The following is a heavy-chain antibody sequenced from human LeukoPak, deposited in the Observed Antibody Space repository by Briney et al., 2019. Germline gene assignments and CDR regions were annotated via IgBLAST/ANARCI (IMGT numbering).Heavy chain of an antibody. CDR2: INHSGST. Sequence: SETLSLTCAVYGGSFSGYYWSWIRQPPGKGLEWIGEINHSGSTNYNPSLKSRVTISVDTSKNQFSLELSSVTAADTAVYYCARGGVRYFDWLLSGYYFDYWGQGTLVTVSS. V-gene: IGHV4-34*01. CDR3: ARGGVRYFDWLLSGYYFDY. CDR1: GGSFSGYY. J-gene: IGHJ4*02. D-gene: IGHD3-9*01.